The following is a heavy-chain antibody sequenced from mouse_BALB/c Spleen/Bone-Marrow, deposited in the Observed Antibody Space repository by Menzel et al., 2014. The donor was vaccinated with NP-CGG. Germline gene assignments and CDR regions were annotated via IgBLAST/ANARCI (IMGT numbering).Heavy chain of an antibody. V-gene: IGHV1-7*01. J-gene: IGHJ4*01. CDR1: GYTFTSYW. CDR2: TNPSTGYT. CDR3: ARKGYGNYHYYAMDY. D-gene: IGHD2-1*01. Sequence: QVQLQQSGAELAKPGASVKMSCKASGYTFTSYWMYWIKQRPGQGLEWIGYTNPSTGYTEYNQKFKDKATLTADKSSNTAYMQLSSLTSEDSAVYYCARKGYGNYHYYAMDYWGQGTSVTVSS.